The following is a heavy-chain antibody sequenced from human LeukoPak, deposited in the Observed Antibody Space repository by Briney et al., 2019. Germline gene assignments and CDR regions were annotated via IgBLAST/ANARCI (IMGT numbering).Heavy chain of an antibody. D-gene: IGHD2-2*01. J-gene: IGHJ6*02. V-gene: IGHV4-4*07. CDR2: IYTSGST. CDR1: GGSISSYY. CDR3: ARGTSAYYYYGMDV. Sequence: PSETLSLTCTVSGGSISSYYWSWIRQPAGKGLEWIGRIYTSGSTNYDPSLKSRVTMSVDTSKNQFSLKLSSVTAADTAVYYCARGTSAYYYYGMDVWGQGTTVTVSS.